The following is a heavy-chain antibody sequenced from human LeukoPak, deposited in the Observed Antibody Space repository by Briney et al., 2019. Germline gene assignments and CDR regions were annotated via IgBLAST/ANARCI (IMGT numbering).Heavy chain of an antibody. Sequence: PGGSLRLSCAASGFAFSXYXMHWVRXAPGKXLXWVSRIXXXXXXXXXXXXXXGRFXXSXXXAXXXLYLQMDSLRAEDTAVYYCTRVSTTDDYWGQGTLVTVSS. CDR1: GFAFSXYX. CDR3: TRVSTTDDY. V-gene: IGHV3-74*01. CDR2: IXXXXXXX. J-gene: IGHJ4*02. D-gene: IGHD2/OR15-2a*01.